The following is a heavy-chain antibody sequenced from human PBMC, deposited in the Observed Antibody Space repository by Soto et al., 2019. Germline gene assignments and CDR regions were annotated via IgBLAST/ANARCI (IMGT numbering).Heavy chain of an antibody. Sequence: SETLSLTCAVYGGSFSGYYWSRIRQPPGKGLEWIGEINHSGSTNYNPSLKSRVTISVDTSKNQFSLKLSSVTAADTAVYYCARGRLGRVRGFLPDYYYYYGMDVWGQGTTVTVSS. V-gene: IGHV4-34*01. J-gene: IGHJ6*02. CDR1: GGSFSGYY. CDR2: INHSGST. CDR3: ARGRLGRVRGFLPDYYYYYGMDV. D-gene: IGHD3-10*01.